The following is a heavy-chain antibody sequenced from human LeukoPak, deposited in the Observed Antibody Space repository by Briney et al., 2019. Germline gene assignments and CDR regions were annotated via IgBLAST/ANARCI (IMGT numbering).Heavy chain of an antibody. Sequence: ASVKVSCKASGYTFTSYDINWVRQAPGQGLEWMGWMNPNSGNTGYAQKFQGRVTMTRNTSISTAYMELSSLRSEDTAVYYCARGQHSSGWYYYYGMDVWGQGTTVTVSS. CDR1: GYTFTSYD. J-gene: IGHJ6*02. CDR3: ARGQHSSGWYYYYGMDV. V-gene: IGHV1-8*01. D-gene: IGHD6-19*01. CDR2: MNPNSGNT.